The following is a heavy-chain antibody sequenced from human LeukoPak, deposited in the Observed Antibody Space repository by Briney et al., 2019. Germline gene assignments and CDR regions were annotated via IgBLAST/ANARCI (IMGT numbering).Heavy chain of an antibody. J-gene: IGHJ4*02. Sequence: SETLSLTCTVSGDSVSSGSHYWSWIRQPPGKALEWIGYIYYTGSTTYNPSLKSRVTISVDTSKNQFSLRLSSVTAADTAVYYCARVLSGYRYGLDYWGQGTLVTVSS. V-gene: IGHV4-61*01. D-gene: IGHD5-18*01. CDR1: GDSVSSGSHY. CDR2: IYYTGST. CDR3: ARVLSGYRYGLDY.